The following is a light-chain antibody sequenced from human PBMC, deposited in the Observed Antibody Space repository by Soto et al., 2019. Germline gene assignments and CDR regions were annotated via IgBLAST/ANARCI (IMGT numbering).Light chain of an antibody. CDR2: AAS. CDR1: QSISSY. V-gene: IGKV1-39*01. Sequence: DIPMTQSPSSLSASVGDRVTITCRASQSISSYLNWYQQKPGKAPKLLIYAASSLQSGVPSRFSGSGSGTDFTLTISSLQPEDFATYYCQQSYSTSSAFGQGTRLEIK. CDR3: QQSYSTSSA. J-gene: IGKJ5*01.